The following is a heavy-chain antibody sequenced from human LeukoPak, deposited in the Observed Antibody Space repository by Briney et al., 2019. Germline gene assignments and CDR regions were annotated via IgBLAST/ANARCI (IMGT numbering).Heavy chain of an antibody. D-gene: IGHD3-3*01. J-gene: IGHJ4*02. CDR2: IKQDGSEK. CDR1: GFTFSSYW. V-gene: IGHV3-7*01. CDR3: ASHYDFWSGYPFWY. Sequence: GGSLRLFCAASGFTFSSYWMSWVRQAPGKGLEWVANIKQDGSEKYYVDSVKGRFTISRDNAKNSLYLQMNSQRAEDTAVYYCASHYDFWSGYPFWYWGQGTLVTVSS.